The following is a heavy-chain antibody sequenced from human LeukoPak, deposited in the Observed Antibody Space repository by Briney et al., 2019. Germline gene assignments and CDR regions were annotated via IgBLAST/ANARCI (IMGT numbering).Heavy chain of an antibody. D-gene: IGHD1-26*01. CDR3: ARDLIPPGSYSPRDAFDI. V-gene: IGHV4-39*07. CDR2: IYYSGST. CDR1: GGSISSSSYY. J-gene: IGHJ3*02. Sequence: SETLSLTCTVSGGSISSSSYYWGWIRQPPGKGLEWIGSIYYSGSTYYNPSLKSRVTISVDTSKNQFSLKLSSVTAADTAVYYCARDLIPPGSYSPRDAFDIWGQGTMVTVSS.